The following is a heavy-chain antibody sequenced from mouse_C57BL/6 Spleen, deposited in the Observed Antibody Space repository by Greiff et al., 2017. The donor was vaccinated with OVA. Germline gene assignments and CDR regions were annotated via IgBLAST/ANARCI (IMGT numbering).Heavy chain of an antibody. J-gene: IGHJ4*01. CDR2: IDPETGGT. CDR1: GYTFTDYE. D-gene: IGHD3-2*02. V-gene: IGHV1-15*01. CDR3: TRRAAQANYYAMDY. Sequence: LVESGAELVRPGASVTLSCKASGYTFTDYEMHWVKQTPVHGLEWIGAIDPETGGTAYNQKFKGKAILTADKSSSTAYMELRSLTSEDSAVYYCTRRAAQANYYAMDYWGQGTSVTVSS.